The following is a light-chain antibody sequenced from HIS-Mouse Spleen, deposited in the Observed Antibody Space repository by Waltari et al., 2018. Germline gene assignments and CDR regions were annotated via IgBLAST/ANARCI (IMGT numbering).Light chain of an antibody. CDR1: SSDVGGYNY. J-gene: IGLJ2*01. Sequence: QSALTQPRPVSGSPGQSVTISCTGTSSDVGGYNYVSWYQQPPGKAPKLMIYEVSKRPSGVPDRFSGSKSGNTASLTISGLQAEDEADYYCCSYAGSYPVVFGGGTKLTVL. V-gene: IGLV2-11*01. CDR3: CSYAGSYPVV. CDR2: EVS.